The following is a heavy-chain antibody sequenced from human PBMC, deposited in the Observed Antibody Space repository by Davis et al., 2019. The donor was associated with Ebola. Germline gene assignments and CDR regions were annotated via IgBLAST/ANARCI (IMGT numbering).Heavy chain of an antibody. CDR3: ARDPPYIYATGYGMDV. CDR2: IRSHGFGGTT. CDR1: GFPFGDFT. D-gene: IGHD2/OR15-2a*01. Sequence: PGGSLRLSCTTSGFPFGDFTMSWVRQAPGKGLEWVGLIRSHGFGGTTEYAASVRGRFTISRDDSKSIAHLQMNSLKVEDTAVYYCARDPPYIYATGYGMDVWGQGTTVTVSS. J-gene: IGHJ6*02. V-gene: IGHV3-49*04.